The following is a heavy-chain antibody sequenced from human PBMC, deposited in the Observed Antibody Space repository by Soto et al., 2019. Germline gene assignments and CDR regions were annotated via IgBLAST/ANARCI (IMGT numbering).Heavy chain of an antibody. J-gene: IGHJ4*02. CDR2: IYPGDSKT. Sequence: GESLKISCKGSGFTFTNYWIAWVRQMPGKGLEWVGIIYPGDSKTRYSPSFQGQVTISADKSIGTAFLHWSSLKTSDTAMYYCARHPNYYDSSGYYYSDYWGQGTQVTVSS. CDR3: ARHPNYYDSSGYYYSDY. D-gene: IGHD3-22*01. V-gene: IGHV5-51*01. CDR1: GFTFTNYW.